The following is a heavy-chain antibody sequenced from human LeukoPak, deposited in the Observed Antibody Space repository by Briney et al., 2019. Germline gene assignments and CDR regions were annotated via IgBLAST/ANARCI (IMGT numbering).Heavy chain of an antibody. CDR3: AGATCGDPYYFDY. CDR2: ISSSSSYI. V-gene: IGHV3-21*01. Sequence: PGGSLRLSCAASGFTFSRYSMNWVRQAPGKGLEWVSSISSSSSYIYYADSVKGRFTISRDNAKNSLYLQMNSLRAEDTAVYYCAGATCGDPYYFDYWGQGTLVTVSS. D-gene: IGHD4-17*01. J-gene: IGHJ4*02. CDR1: GFTFSRYS.